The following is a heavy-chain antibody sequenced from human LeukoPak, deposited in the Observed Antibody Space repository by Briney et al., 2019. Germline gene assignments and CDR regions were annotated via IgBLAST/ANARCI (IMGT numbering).Heavy chain of an antibody. D-gene: IGHD5-24*01. CDR2: ISWNGGST. Sequence: GRSLRLSCAASGFTFDNYGMHWVRQTPGKGLEWVSGISWNGGSTGYADSVKGRFTISRDNAKNSLYLQMNSLRAEDTALYYCVKDKRDGYNAAPFDYWGQGTLVTVSS. CDR3: VKDKRDGYNAAPFDY. V-gene: IGHV3-9*01. CDR1: GFTFDNYG. J-gene: IGHJ4*02.